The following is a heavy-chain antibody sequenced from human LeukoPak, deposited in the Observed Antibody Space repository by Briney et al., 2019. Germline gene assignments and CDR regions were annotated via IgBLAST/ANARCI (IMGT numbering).Heavy chain of an antibody. CDR3: ARDRDIVVVVAATPYYYYYMDV. D-gene: IGHD2-15*01. CDR2: IKQDGSEK. V-gene: IGHV3-7*01. J-gene: IGHJ6*03. Sequence: GGSLRLSCAASGFTFSSYWMSWVRQAPGEGLEWVANIKQDGSEKYYVDSVKGRFTISRDNAKNSLYLQMNSLRAEDTAVYYCARDRDIVVVVAATPYYYYYMDVWGKGTTVTVSS. CDR1: GFTFSSYW.